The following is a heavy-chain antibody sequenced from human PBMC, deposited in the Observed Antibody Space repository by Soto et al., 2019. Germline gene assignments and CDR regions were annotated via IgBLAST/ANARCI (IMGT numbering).Heavy chain of an antibody. V-gene: IGHV4-31*03. CDR3: AKDADGGGSYYYY. CDR1: GDSMSSGSYY. Sequence: SETLSLTCSVSGDSMSSGSYYWTWIRQHPGQGLEWIGYIYNSGATYYNPSLKSRVTISIDTSKNQFSLKLSSVTAADTAIYFCAKDADGGGSYYYYWGQGTMVTVSS. CDR2: IYNSGAT. D-gene: IGHD3-22*01. J-gene: IGHJ4*02.